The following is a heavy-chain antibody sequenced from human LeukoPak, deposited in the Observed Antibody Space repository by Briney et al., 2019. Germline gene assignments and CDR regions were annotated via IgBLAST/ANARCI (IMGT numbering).Heavy chain of an antibody. J-gene: IGHJ2*01. CDR3: AKDVFDFGGYFDL. D-gene: IGHD3-16*01. V-gene: IGHV3-9*01. CDR1: GFIFDDYA. Sequence: GRSLRLSCEASGFIFDDYAMHWVRQAPGKGLEWVSVISWNSGSIGYAASVKGRFTISRDNAKNSLSLQMNSLRAEDTAFYYCAKDVFDFGGYFDLWGRGTLVTVSS. CDR2: ISWNSGSI.